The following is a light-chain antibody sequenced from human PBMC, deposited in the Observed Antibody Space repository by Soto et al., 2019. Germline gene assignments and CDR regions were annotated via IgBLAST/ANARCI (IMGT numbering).Light chain of an antibody. V-gene: IGKV3-20*01. CDR1: QSVSSSY. J-gene: IGKJ2*02. Sequence: EIVLTQSPGTLSLSPGERATLSCRASQSVSSSYLAWYQQKPGQAPRLLIYGASSRATGIPDRFSGSGSGTDFTLTISRLEPEEFAVYYCQQYGSSPLSTFGQGTKLEIK. CDR3: QQYGSSPLST. CDR2: GAS.